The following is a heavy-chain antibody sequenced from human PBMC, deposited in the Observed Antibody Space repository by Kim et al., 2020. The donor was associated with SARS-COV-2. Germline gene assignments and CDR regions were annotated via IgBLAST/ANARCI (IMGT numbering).Heavy chain of an antibody. D-gene: IGHD5-18*01. Sequence: PSLKSRVTISIETSKNQFSLKLSSLTAAETAVYYCARGEYSYGPGVFDYWGQGTLVTVSS. J-gene: IGHJ4*02. V-gene: IGHV4-31*02. CDR3: ARGEYSYGPGVFDY.